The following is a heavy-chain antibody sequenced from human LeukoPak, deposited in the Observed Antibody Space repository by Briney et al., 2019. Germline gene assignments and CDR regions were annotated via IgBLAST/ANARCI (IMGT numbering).Heavy chain of an antibody. CDR3: ARGFPPRRNYDSSGYYSYYFDY. CDR1: GYTFTNYD. Sequence: GASVKVSCKASGYTFTNYDISWVRQAPGQGLEWMGWISVFYGHTNYSQNFQGRLTMTTHTSTSTAYMELRSLRSDDTAVYYCARGFPPRRNYDSSGYYSYYFDYWGQGTLVTVSS. J-gene: IGHJ4*02. D-gene: IGHD3-22*01. CDR2: ISVFYGHT. V-gene: IGHV1-18*01.